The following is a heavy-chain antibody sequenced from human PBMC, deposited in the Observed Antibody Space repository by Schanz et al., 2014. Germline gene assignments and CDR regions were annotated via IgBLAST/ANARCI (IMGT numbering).Heavy chain of an antibody. V-gene: IGHV3-23*01. CDR3: ARSRGFDSIFDF. D-gene: IGHD5-12*01. J-gene: IGHJ4*02. CDR1: GFTFFGSFA. CDR2: INGNGGIT. Sequence: EVQLLESGGGLVQPGGSLRLSCVASGFTFFGSFAMSWVRQAPGKGLEWVSAINGNGGITYYADPVKGRFTIYRDNSKNTLYLQMKSLRVEDTAVYYCARSRGFDSIFDFWGRGTLVTVSS.